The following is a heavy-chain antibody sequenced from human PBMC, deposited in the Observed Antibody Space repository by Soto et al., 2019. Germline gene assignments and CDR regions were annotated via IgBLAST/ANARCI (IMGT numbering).Heavy chain of an antibody. CDR3: ARGGSGSYYLRLDY. J-gene: IGHJ4*02. V-gene: IGHV1-69*02. Sequence: SVKVSCKASGGTFSSYTISWVRQAPGQGLEWMGRIIPILGIANYAQKFQGRVTITADKSTSTAYMELSSLRSEDTAVYYCARGGSGSYYLRLDYWGQGTLVTVSS. D-gene: IGHD3-10*01. CDR1: GGTFSSYT. CDR2: IIPILGIA.